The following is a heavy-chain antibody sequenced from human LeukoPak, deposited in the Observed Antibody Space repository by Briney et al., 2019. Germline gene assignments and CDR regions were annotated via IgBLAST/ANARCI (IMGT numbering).Heavy chain of an antibody. CDR2: ISYDGSNK. Sequence: PGRSLRLSCAASGFTFSSYAMHWVRQAPGKGLGWVAVISYDGSNKYYADSVKGRFTISRDNSKNTLYLQMNSLRAEDTAVYYCAREYCSSTSCYNGYFDYWGQGTLVTVSS. J-gene: IGHJ4*02. D-gene: IGHD2-2*02. CDR1: GFTFSSYA. CDR3: AREYCSSTSCYNGYFDY. V-gene: IGHV3-30*04.